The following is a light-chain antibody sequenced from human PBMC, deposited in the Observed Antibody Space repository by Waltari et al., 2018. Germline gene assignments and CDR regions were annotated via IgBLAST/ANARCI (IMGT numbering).Light chain of an antibody. CDR1: QTISSY. V-gene: IGKV1-8*01. J-gene: IGKJ4*01. Sequence: AIRITQSPSSLSASTGDRVTLTCRASQTISSYLAWYQQKPGKAPKLLIYGASTLESGVPPRFSGSQSGTDFTLTISCLQSEDFAVYYCQQYNTYPLTFGGGTKVEI. CDR2: GAS. CDR3: QQYNTYPLT.